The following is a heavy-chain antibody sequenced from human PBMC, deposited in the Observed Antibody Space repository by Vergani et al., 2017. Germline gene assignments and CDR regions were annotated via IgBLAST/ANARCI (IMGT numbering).Heavy chain of an antibody. CDR1: GFTFSSYS. CDR3: ARDQGNRYFDWLNAFGI. CDR2: ISSSSSYI. V-gene: IGHV3-21*01. Sequence: EVQLVESGGGLVKPGGSLRLSCAASGFTFSSYSMHWVRQAPGKGLEWVSSISSSSSYIYYADSVKGRFTISRDNAKNSLYLQMNSLRAEDTAVYYCARDQGNRYFDWLNAFGIWGQGTMVTVSS. J-gene: IGHJ3*02. D-gene: IGHD3-9*01.